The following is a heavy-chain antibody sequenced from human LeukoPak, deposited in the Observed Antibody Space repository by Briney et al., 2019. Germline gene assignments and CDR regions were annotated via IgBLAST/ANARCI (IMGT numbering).Heavy chain of an antibody. CDR3: ARPYYYGSGKDVFDI. V-gene: IGHV4-4*07. D-gene: IGHD3-10*01. CDR1: GGSISSYY. J-gene: IGHJ3*02. Sequence: SETLSLTCTVSGGSISSYYWSWIRQPAGKGLEWIGRIYTSGSTNYNPSLKSRVTMSVDTSKNQFSLKLSSVTAADTAVYYCARPYYYGSGKDVFDIWGQGTMVTVSS. CDR2: IYTSGST.